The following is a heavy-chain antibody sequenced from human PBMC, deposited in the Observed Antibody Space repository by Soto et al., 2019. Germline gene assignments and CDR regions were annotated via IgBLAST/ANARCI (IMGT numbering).Heavy chain of an antibody. V-gene: IGHV3-11*01. Sequence: LRLSCEASGFTFSAHYMSWVRQAPGKGLEWVSHISGSGDTIYYADSVKGRFTISRDNAKNSLYLQMNSLRAEDTAVYYCARDRQPSSYIGLDVWGQGTTVTVSS. CDR2: ISGSGDTI. D-gene: IGHD4-4*01. J-gene: IGHJ6*02. CDR3: ARDRQPSSYIGLDV. CDR1: GFTFSAHY.